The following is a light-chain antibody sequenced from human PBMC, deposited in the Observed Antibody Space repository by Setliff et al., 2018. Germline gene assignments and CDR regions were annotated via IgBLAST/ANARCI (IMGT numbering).Light chain of an antibody. CDR2: DVS. Sequence: QSALAQPASVSGSPGQSITISCTGTSSDIGGYKYVSWYQQYPGQAPKLLIYDVSNRPSGVSNRFSGSKSGNTASLTISGLQAEDEADYYCSSYTTSSLRVFGGGTKVTVL. CDR1: SSDIGGYKY. CDR3: SSYTTSSLRV. V-gene: IGLV2-14*03. J-gene: IGLJ2*01.